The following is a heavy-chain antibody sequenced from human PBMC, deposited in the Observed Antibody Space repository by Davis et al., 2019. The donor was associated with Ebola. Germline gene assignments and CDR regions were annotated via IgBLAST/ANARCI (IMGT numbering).Heavy chain of an antibody. CDR2: INPNSGGT. Sequence: ASVKVSCKASGYTFTGYYMHWVRQAPGQGPEWMGRINPNSGGTNYAQKFQGRVTMTRDTSISTTYMELSRLTSDDTAVYYCARGGLSMMVVPRDYYHGMDVWGQGTTVTVSS. D-gene: IGHD3-22*01. J-gene: IGHJ6*02. CDR1: GYTFTGYY. CDR3: ARGGLSMMVVPRDYYHGMDV. V-gene: IGHV1-2*06.